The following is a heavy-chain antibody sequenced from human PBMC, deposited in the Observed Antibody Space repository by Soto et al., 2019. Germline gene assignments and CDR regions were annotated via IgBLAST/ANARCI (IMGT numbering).Heavy chain of an antibody. J-gene: IGHJ5*02. Sequence: QVQLVQSGAEVKKPGSSVKVSCKASGGTFSSYAISWVRQAPGQGLEWMGGIIPIFGTANYAQKFQGRVTITADKSTSPAYMELSRLRSEDTAVYYCARRGYCRGGSCYGWFDPWGQGTLVTVCS. D-gene: IGHD2-15*01. CDR3: ARRGYCRGGSCYGWFDP. CDR1: GGTFSSYA. CDR2: IIPIFGTA. V-gene: IGHV1-69*06.